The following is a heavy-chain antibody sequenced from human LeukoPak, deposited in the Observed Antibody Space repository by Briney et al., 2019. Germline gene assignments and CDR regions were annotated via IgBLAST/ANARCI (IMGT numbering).Heavy chain of an antibody. CDR2: ISAYNGNT. CDR1: GYTFTSYG. J-gene: IGHJ6*04. CDR3: ARRVDYYYGMDV. Sequence: ASVKVSCKSSGYTFTSYGISWVRQAPGQGLEWMGWISAYNGNTNYAKKRQGRVTMTTDTSTSTAYMELRSLRSDDTAVYYCARRVDYYYGMDVWGKGTTVTVSS. V-gene: IGHV1-18*04.